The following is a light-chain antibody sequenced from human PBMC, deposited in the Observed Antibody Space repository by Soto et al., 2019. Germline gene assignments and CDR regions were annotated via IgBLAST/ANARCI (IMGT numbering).Light chain of an antibody. J-gene: IGLJ3*02. CDR1: SSNIGAGYD. V-gene: IGLV1-40*01. Sequence: QSVLTQPPSVSGAPGQRVSISCSGSSSNIGAGYDVHWYQQLPGTAPKLLIYGNTNRLSGVPDRFSGSKSDTSASLAITGLQAEDEADYYCQSYDDSLSCSVFGGGPKLTVL. CDR2: GNT. CDR3: QSYDDSLSCSV.